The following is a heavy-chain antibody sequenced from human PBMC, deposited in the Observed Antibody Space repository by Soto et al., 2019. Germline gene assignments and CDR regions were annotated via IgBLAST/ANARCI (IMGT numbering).Heavy chain of an antibody. CDR1: GFTFSSYW. V-gene: IGHV3-74*01. CDR2: INSDGSST. J-gene: IGHJ6*02. D-gene: IGHD6-13*01. Sequence: PGGSLRLSCAASGFTFSSYWMHWVRQAPGKGLVWVSRINSDGSSTSYADSVKGRFTISRDNAKNTLYLQMNSLRAEDTAVYYCARETYSSSWHPRHNYYYGMDVWGQGTTVTVSS. CDR3: ARETYSSSWHPRHNYYYGMDV.